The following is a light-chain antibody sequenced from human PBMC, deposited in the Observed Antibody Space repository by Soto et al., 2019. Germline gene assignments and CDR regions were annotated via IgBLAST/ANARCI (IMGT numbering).Light chain of an antibody. CDR2: LEGSGSY. CDR1: SGHSTYI. J-gene: IGLJ3*02. CDR3: ETWDSNSWV. V-gene: IGLV4-60*02. Sequence: QLVLTQSSSASASLGSSVKLTCTLSSGHSTYIIAWHQHQPGKAPRYLMKLEGSGSYNKGSGVPDRFSGSSSGADRYLTISHLQFEDEADYYCETWDSNSWVFGGGTKVTVL.